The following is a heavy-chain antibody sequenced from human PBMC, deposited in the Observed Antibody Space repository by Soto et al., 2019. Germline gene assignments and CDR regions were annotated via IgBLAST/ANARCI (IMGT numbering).Heavy chain of an antibody. Sequence: GGSLRLSCAASGFTFSSYAMHWVRQAPGKGLERVAVISYDGSNKYYADSVKGRFTISRDNSKNTLYLQMNSLRAEDTAVYYCAREMQAVAGFRTHWYFDLWGRGTLVTVSS. V-gene: IGHV3-30-3*01. CDR2: ISYDGSNK. CDR3: AREMQAVAGFRTHWYFDL. D-gene: IGHD6-19*01. CDR1: GFTFSSYA. J-gene: IGHJ2*01.